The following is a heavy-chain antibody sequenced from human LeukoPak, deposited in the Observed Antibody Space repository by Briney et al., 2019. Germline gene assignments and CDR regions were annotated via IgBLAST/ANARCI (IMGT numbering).Heavy chain of an antibody. J-gene: IGHJ5*02. Sequence: PSETLSLTCTVSGGSISSYYWSWIRQPAGKGLEWIGRIYTSGSTNYNPSLKSRVTMSVDTSKNQFSLKLSSVTAAATAVHYCARVAYSSGWYEDWFDPWGQGTLVTVSS. CDR3: ARVAYSSGWYEDWFDP. CDR2: IYTSGST. V-gene: IGHV4-4*07. CDR1: GGSISSYY. D-gene: IGHD6-19*01.